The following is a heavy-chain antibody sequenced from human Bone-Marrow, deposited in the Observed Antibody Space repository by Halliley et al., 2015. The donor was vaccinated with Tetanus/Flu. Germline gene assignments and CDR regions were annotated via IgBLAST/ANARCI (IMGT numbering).Heavy chain of an antibody. D-gene: IGHD2-15*01. J-gene: IGHJ4*02. V-gene: IGHV3-23*01. Sequence: GSTHSADSVKGRFTSFRDTSKNTLFLEMNSVRVDDTAVYYCTGYCSGGSCGGLASFDFWGQGTLVTVSS. CDR3: TGYCSGGSCGGLASFDF. CDR2: GST.